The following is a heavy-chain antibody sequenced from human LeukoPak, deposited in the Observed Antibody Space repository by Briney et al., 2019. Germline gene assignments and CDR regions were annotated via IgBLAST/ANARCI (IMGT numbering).Heavy chain of an antibody. CDR2: ISYDGSNK. V-gene: IGHV3-30*18. CDR1: GFTFSSYG. CDR3: AKDGFDP. J-gene: IGHJ5*02. Sequence: GGSLRLSCAASGFTFSSYGMHWVRQAPGKGLEWVAVISYDGSNKYYAGSVKGRFTISRDNSKNTLYLQMNSLRAEDTAVYYCAKDGFDPWGQGTLVTVSS.